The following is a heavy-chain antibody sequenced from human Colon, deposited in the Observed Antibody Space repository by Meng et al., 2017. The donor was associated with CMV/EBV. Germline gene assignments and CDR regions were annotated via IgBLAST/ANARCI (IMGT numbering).Heavy chain of an antibody. CDR3: AKGPWTSSGYYGNDV. V-gene: IGHV3-23*01. D-gene: IGHD3-22*01. CDR1: GFTFDDYG. CDR2: ISGSGHIT. J-gene: IGHJ6*02. Sequence: GESLKISCAASGFTFDDYGMSWVRQVPGKGLEWVSAISGSGHITVYVDSVKGRFTISRDNSKNTVYLQMDSLRADDTALYYCAKGPWTSSGYYGNDVWGQGTTVTVSS.